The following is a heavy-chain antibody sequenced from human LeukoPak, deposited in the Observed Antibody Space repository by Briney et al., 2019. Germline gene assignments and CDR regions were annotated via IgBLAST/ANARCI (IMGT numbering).Heavy chain of an antibody. J-gene: IGHJ4*02. CDR3: ARGGLLWLGYGFDY. CDR1: GGSFSDYY. CDR2: INHSGST. D-gene: IGHD3-10*01. V-gene: IGHV4-34*01. Sequence: SETLSLTCAVYGGSFSDYYWSWIRQPPGKGLEWIGEINHSGSTNYNPSLKSRVTISVDTSKNQFSLKLSSVTAADTAVYCCARGGLLWLGYGFDYWGQGTLVTVSS.